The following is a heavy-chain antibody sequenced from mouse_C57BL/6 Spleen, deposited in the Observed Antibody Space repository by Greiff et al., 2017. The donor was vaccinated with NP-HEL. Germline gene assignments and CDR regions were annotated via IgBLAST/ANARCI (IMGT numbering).Heavy chain of an antibody. V-gene: IGHV5-17*01. CDR1: GFTFSDYG. CDR3: ARLGNYWYFDV. CDR2: ISSGSSTI. J-gene: IGHJ1*03. D-gene: IGHD2-1*01. Sequence: EVHLVESGGGLVKPGGSLKLSCAASGFTFSDYGMHWVRQAPEKGLEWVAYISSGSSTIYYADTVKGRFTISRDNAKNTLFLQMTSLRSEDTAMYYCARLGNYWYFDVWGTGTTVTVSS.